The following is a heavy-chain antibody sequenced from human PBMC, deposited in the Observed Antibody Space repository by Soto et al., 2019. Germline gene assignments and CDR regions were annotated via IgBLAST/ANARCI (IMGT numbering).Heavy chain of an antibody. V-gene: IGHV4-31*03. CDR3: AKLSCTSSTCYFPGWFDP. D-gene: IGHD2-2*01. CDR2: VYYSGSS. J-gene: IGHJ5*02. CDR1: GDSISVGASL. Sequence: SETLSLTCTVSGDSISVGASLWRCIRQPPGKGLEWIANVYYSGSSYYNPSLKSRLTISVDTTKNQFSLQLKSMTAADTAVYYCAKLSCTSSTCYFPGWFDPWGQGTLVTVSS.